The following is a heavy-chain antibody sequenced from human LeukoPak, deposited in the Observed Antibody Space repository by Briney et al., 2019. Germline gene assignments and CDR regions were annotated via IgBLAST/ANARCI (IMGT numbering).Heavy chain of an antibody. CDR2: INHSGST. D-gene: IGHD5-18*01. CDR1: GGSFSGYY. CDR3: ARRDTAMGSFDY. V-gene: IGHV4-34*01. J-gene: IGHJ4*02. Sequence: SETLSLTCAAYGGSFSGYYWSWIRQPPGKGLEWIGEINHSGSTNYNPSLKSRVTISVDTSKNQFSLKLSSVTAADTAVYYCARRDTAMGSFDYWGQGTLVTVSS.